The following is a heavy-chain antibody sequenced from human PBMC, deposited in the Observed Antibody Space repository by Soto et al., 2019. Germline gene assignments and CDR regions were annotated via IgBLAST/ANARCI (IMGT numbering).Heavy chain of an antibody. CDR3: TSALDYYDSSVYSDFDY. D-gene: IGHD3-22*01. V-gene: IGHV4-59*12. CDR2: IYYSRST. J-gene: IGHJ4*02. CDR1: SGTISNYY. Sequence: SETVSLTCIVSSGTISNYYWNWIRQPPGKGLEWIGYIYYSRSTNYNPSLKSRVTISVDTAYLQMNSLKTEDTAVYYRTSALDYYDSSVYSDFDYWGQGTLVTVSS.